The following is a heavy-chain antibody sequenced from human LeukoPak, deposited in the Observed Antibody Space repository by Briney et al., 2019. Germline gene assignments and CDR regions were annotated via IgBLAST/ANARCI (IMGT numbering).Heavy chain of an antibody. CDR1: GGSFSGYY. J-gene: IGHJ4*02. CDR2: INHSGST. Sequence: SETLSLTCAVYGGSFSGYYWGWIRQPPGKGLEWIGEINHSGSTNYNPSLKSRVTISVDTSKNQFSLKLSSVTAADTAVYYCAGISSSWYGGDYWGQGTLVTVSS. D-gene: IGHD6-13*01. CDR3: AGISSSWYGGDY. V-gene: IGHV4-34*01.